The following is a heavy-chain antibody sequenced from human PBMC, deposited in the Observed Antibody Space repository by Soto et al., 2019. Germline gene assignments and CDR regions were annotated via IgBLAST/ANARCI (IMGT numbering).Heavy chain of an antibody. V-gene: IGHV3-23*01. CDR2: ISGSGGST. D-gene: IGHD3-16*02. J-gene: IGHJ4*02. CDR1: GFTFSSYA. Sequence: PGGSLRLSCAASGFTFSSYAMSWVRQAPGKGLEWVSAISGSGGSTYYADSVKGRFTISRDNSKNTLYLQMNSLRAEDTAVYYCAKDGSWYYDYIWGSYRPYYFDYWGQGTLVTVSS. CDR3: AKDGSWYYDYIWGSYRPYYFDY.